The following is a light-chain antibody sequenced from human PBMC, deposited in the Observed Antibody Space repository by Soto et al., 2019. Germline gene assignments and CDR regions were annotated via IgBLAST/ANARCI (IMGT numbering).Light chain of an antibody. CDR3: QQSYSTPRT. CDR2: TAS. V-gene: IGKV1-12*01. CDR1: QSIISW. Sequence: DIPMTQSPSSVSASVGDRVTISCRSSQSIISWLAWYQQKPGKAPKLLIYTASNLQSGVPSRFSGSGSVTDFTLTISRLQPEDFATYYCQQSYSTPRTFGPRAKVD. J-gene: IGKJ3*01.